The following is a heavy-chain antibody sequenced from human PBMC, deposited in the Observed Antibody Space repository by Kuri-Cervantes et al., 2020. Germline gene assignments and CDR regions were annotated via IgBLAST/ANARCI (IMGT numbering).Heavy chain of an antibody. J-gene: IGHJ6*02. Sequence: GGALRLSCAASGVTFSDYYMSWIRQAPGKGLEWVSYISSSGSTIYYADSVKGRFTISRDNAKNSLYLQMNSLRAEDTAVYYCASTWGYCSSTSCYSRPYGMDVWGQGTTVTVSS. CDR2: ISSSGSTI. CDR3: ASTWGYCSSTSCYSRPYGMDV. V-gene: IGHV3-11*01. D-gene: IGHD2-2*01. CDR1: GVTFSDYY.